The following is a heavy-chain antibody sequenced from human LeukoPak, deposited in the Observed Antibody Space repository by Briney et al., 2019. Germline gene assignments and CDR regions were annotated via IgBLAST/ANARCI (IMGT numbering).Heavy chain of an antibody. J-gene: IGHJ6*03. CDR3: ARSSEGRYYYDSSGYSYYYYYMDV. CDR1: GGSISSYY. V-gene: IGHV4-59*01. D-gene: IGHD3-22*01. CDR2: IYYSGST. Sequence: SETLSLTCTVSGGSISSYYWSWIRQPPRKGLEWIGFIYYSGSTNYNPSLKSRVTISVDTSKNQFSLKLSSVTAADTAVYYCARSSEGRYYYDSSGYSYYYYYMDVWGKGTTVTISS.